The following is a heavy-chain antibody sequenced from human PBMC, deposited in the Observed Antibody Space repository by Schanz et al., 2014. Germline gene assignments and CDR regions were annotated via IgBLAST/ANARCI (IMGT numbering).Heavy chain of an antibody. J-gene: IGHJ4*02. CDR3: ALREKPYGPFAS. V-gene: IGHV4-31*08. D-gene: IGHD3-10*01. CDR2: ISYSGST. CDR1: GGSVSSGGDY. Sequence: QVQLQESGPGLVKPSQTLSLTCTVSGGSVSSGGDYWSWIRQHPGKGLEWIGFISYSGSTYYNPSLKSQLSIPVASSKNQFPLKLSSVTAADTAVYYCALREKPYGPFASWGQGALVTVSS.